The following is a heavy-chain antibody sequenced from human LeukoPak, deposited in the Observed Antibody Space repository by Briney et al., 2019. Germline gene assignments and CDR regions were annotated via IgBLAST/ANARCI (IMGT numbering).Heavy chain of an antibody. CDR2: IYYSGST. CDR3: AREVVLYSGYDPHWFDP. Sequence: SETLSLTCTVSGGSISSSSYYWGWIRQPPGKGLEWIGSIYYSGSTYYNPSLKSRVTISVDTTKNQFSLKLSSVTAADTAVYYCAREVVLYSGYDPHWFDPWGQGTLVTVSS. CDR1: GGSISSSSYY. D-gene: IGHD5-12*01. V-gene: IGHV4-39*07. J-gene: IGHJ5*02.